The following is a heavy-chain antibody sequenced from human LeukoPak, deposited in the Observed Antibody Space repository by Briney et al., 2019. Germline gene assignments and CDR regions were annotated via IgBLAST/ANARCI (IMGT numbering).Heavy chain of an antibody. CDR2: IKQDGSEK. Sequence: PGGPLRLSCAASGLTFSSYWMSWVRQAPGKGLEWVANIKQDGSEKYYVDSVKGRFTISRDNAKNSLYLQMNSLRAEDTAVYYCARDCAVYYDSSPSDYWGQGTLVTVSS. J-gene: IGHJ4*02. V-gene: IGHV3-7*01. CDR3: ARDCAVYYDSSPSDY. D-gene: IGHD3-22*01. CDR1: GLTFSSYW.